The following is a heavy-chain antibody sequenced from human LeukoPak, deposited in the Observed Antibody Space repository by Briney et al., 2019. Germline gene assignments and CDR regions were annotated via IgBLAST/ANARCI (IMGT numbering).Heavy chain of an antibody. CDR3: ARGSLGSSPYY. CDR2: IGDDGRST. J-gene: IGHJ4*02. V-gene: IGHV3-74*01. CDR1: GFSFSNYW. D-gene: IGHD6-13*01. Sequence: GGSLRLSCAASGFSFSNYWMHWVRQAPGKGLVWVSRIGDDGRSTDYADSVKGRFTISRDNAKNTLYLQMNSLRAEDTAVYYCARGSLGSSPYYWGQGTLVTVSS.